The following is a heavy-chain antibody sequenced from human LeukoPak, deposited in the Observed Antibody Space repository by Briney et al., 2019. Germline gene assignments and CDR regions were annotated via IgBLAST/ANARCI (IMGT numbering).Heavy chain of an antibody. CDR2: IYYSGIT. CDR3: ARLSIVGATNFDY. CDR1: GASITSYY. D-gene: IGHD1-26*01. V-gene: IGHV4-59*08. Sequence: TETLSLTCTVSGASITSYYWSWIRQPPGKGLEWIGYIYYSGITTYKPSLKSRVTISADTSKNQFSLKLSSVPAADTAVYYCARLSIVGATNFDYWGQGTLVTVSS. J-gene: IGHJ4*02.